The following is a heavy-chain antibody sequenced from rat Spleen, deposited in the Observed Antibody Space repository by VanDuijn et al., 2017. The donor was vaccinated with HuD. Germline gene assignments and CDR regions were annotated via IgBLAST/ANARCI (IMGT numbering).Heavy chain of an antibody. J-gene: IGHJ1*01. D-gene: IGHD1-1*01. Sequence: EVQLVKSGGGLVQPGRSLKLSCVASGFTFSSFAMAWVRQAPEKGLEWVATITSGGGSTYYPDSVKGRFTVSRDNAKTTLYLQMDSLRSEDTATYYCAKDGPFYYYTRHHYWYFDFWGPGTMVTVSS. CDR2: ITSGGGST. V-gene: IGHV5S13*01. CDR1: GFTFSSFA. CDR3: AKDGPFYYYTRHHYWYFDF.